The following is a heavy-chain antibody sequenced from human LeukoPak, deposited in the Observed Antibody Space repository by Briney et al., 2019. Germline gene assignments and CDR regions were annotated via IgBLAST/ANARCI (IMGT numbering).Heavy chain of an antibody. V-gene: IGHV3-74*01. J-gene: IGHJ4*02. CDR3: ARELPFDY. Sequence: GGSLRLSCAASGFTFSRYWMHWVRQAPGKGLVWISRINGDGSSTTYADSVKGRFTISRDNAENTVYLQMNSLRAEDTAVYYCARELPFDYWGQGTLVTVSS. CDR1: GFTFSRYW. CDR2: INGDGSST.